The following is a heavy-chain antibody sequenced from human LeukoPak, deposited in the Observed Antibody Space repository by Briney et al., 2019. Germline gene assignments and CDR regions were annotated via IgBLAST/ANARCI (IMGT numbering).Heavy chain of an antibody. D-gene: IGHD6-19*01. CDR3: AREQSRTRGWYTVDY. CDR2: IRPDGDRT. J-gene: IGHJ4*02. Sequence: PGGSLRLSCAASGFTFSTYAITWVRQGPGKGLEWVSAIRPDGDRTYYANSVRGRFTISRDNSKDTVYLQINGLRVEDTAVYYCAREQSRTRGWYTVDYWGQGTLVTVSS. CDR1: GFTFSTYA. V-gene: IGHV3-23*01.